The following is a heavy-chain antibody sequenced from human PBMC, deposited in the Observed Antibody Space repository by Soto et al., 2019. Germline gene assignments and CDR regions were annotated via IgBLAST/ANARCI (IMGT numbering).Heavy chain of an antibody. Sequence: PGESLKISCKGSGYSFTSYWIGWVRQMPGKGLEWMGIIYPGDSDTRYSPSFQGQVTISADKSISTAYLQWSSLKASDTAMYYWALDGSGSNYYYGMDVWGQGTTVTVSS. J-gene: IGHJ6*02. CDR3: ALDGSGSNYYYGMDV. CDR2: IYPGDSDT. D-gene: IGHD6-13*01. CDR1: GYSFTSYW. V-gene: IGHV5-51*01.